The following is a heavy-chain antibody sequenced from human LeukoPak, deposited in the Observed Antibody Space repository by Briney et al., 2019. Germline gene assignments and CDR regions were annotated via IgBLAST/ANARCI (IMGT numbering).Heavy chain of an antibody. CDR2: IYHSGST. D-gene: IGHD6-6*01. CDR1: GGSISSGGYY. Sequence: SQTLSLTCTVSGGSISSGGYYWSWIRQPPGKGLEWIGYIYHSGSTYYNPSLKSRVTISVDRSKNQFSLKLSSVTAADTAVYYCAREGGPSREYSSSSNYYYYYMDVWGKGTTVTVSS. V-gene: IGHV4-30-2*01. CDR3: AREGGPSREYSSSSNYYYYYMDV. J-gene: IGHJ6*03.